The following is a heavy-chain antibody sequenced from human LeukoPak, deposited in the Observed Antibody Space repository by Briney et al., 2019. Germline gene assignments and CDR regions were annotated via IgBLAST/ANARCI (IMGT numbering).Heavy chain of an antibody. V-gene: IGHV4-4*02. CDR3: ARRRDYDYVWGSYRLYYFDY. J-gene: IGHJ4*02. D-gene: IGHD3-16*02. Sequence: SGTLSLTCAVSGGSISSSNWWSWIRQPPGKGLEWIGEIYHSGSTNYNPSLKSRVTISVDKSKTQFSLKLSSVTAADTAVYYCARRRDYDYVWGSYRLYYFDYWGQGTLVTVSS. CDR1: GGSISSSNW. CDR2: IYHSGST.